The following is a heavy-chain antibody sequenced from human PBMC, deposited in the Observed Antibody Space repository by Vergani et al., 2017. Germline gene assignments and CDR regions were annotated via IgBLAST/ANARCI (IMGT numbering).Heavy chain of an antibody. V-gene: IGHV4-4*09. CDR3: ARDSGGYVWGSYEAWFDP. D-gene: IGHD3-16*01. Sequence: QAQLQESGPGLVKPSETLSLTCHVFGVSVTDYNCNWIRQAPGKGLEWIGSLSTTGGATHASHNPSLKSRVSRSVDTSKNQFSLKLSSVTAADTAVYYCARDSGGYVWGSYEAWFDPWGQGTLVTVSS. CDR1: GVSVTDYN. CDR2: LSTTGGA. J-gene: IGHJ5*02.